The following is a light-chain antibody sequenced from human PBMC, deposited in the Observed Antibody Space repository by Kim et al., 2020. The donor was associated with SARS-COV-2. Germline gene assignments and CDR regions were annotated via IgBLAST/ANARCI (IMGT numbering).Light chain of an antibody. Sequence: EPASISCKSRQSLLYSNGYNYLDWYLQKPGQSPQLLIYLGSNRASGVPDRFNGSGSGTDFTLKISRVEAEDVGVYYCMQALQIPHSFGQGTKLEI. CDR2: LGS. CDR3: MQALQIPHS. CDR1: QSLLYSNGYNY. V-gene: IGKV2-28*01. J-gene: IGKJ2*03.